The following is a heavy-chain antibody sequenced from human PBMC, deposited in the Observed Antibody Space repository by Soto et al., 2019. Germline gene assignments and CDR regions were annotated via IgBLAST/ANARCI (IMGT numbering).Heavy chain of an antibody. V-gene: IGHV1-46*01. Sequence: ASVKVSCKASGYTFTSYYMHWVRQAPGQGLEWMGIINPSGGSTSYAQKFQGRVTMTRDTFTSTVYMELSSLRSEDTAVYYCARDNARELSSSWYSRYNWFDPWGQGTLVTAPQ. D-gene: IGHD6-13*01. J-gene: IGHJ5*02. CDR2: INPSGGST. CDR1: GYTFTSYY. CDR3: ARDNARELSSSWYSRYNWFDP.